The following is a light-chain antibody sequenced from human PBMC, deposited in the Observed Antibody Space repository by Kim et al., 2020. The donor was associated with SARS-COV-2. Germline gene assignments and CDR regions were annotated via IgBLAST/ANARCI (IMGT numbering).Light chain of an antibody. CDR1: QNLSSW. CDR2: AVS. J-gene: IGKJ4*01. V-gene: IGKV1-12*01. Sequence: ASVGDRGTITCRASQNLSSWLSWYQQKPGKTPKLLIYAVSNLESGVPSRFSGSGAGTHFTLIIASLQPEDIATYYCLQTNDFPLTFGGGTKVDIK. CDR3: LQTNDFPLT.